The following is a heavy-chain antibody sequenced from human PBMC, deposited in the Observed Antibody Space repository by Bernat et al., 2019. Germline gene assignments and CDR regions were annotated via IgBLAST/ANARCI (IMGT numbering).Heavy chain of an antibody. D-gene: IGHD4-11*01. CDR3: AKVTGYYYYYGMDV. CDR1: GFTFSSYA. CDR2: ISGSGGST. J-gene: IGHJ6*02. Sequence: EVQLLESGGGLVQPGGSLRLSCAASGFTFSSYAMSWVRQAPGKGLEWVSAISGSGGSTSYADSVKGRFTISTENSKNTLYLPMNSLRAEDTAVYYCAKVTGYYYYYGMDVWGQGTTVTVS. V-gene: IGHV3-23*01.